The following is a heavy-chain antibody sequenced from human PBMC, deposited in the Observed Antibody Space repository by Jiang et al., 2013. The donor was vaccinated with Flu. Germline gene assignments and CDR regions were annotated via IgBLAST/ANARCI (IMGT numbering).Heavy chain of an antibody. V-gene: IGHV4-59*01. CDR3: ASYNSRWHAFDP. CDR2: VYYSGST. Sequence: GSGLVKPSETLSLTCTVSGDSISSYYWSWIRQPPGKGLEWIGYVYYSGSTNSKLSLKSRVTISVDTSKNQFSLKLTSVTAADTAVYYCASYNSRWHAFDPWGQGTLVTVSS. D-gene: IGHD6-13*01. J-gene: IGHJ5*02. CDR1: GDSISSYY.